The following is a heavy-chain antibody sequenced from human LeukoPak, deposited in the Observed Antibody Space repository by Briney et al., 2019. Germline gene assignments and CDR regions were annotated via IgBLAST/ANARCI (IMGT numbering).Heavy chain of an antibody. CDR1: GFTFSTYG. CDR3: AKYSSRNYYGMDV. Sequence: PGGSLRLSCAASGFTFSTYGMHWVRQAPGKGLEWVAVISYDGITKYYADSVKGRFTISRDNSKNTLSLQMSSLRAEDTAVYYCAKYSSRNYYGMDVWSQGTTVTVSS. V-gene: IGHV3-30*18. J-gene: IGHJ6*02. D-gene: IGHD1-26*01. CDR2: ISYDGITK.